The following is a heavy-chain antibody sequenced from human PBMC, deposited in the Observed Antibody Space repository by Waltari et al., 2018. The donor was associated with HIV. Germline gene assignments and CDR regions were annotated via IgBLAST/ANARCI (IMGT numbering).Heavy chain of an antibody. CDR3: ARHFPLCSTSNCYEFGY. CDR1: GGAFSGFY. D-gene: IGHD2-2*01. Sequence: QVQLQQWGAGLLRPSETLSLTCGVDGGAFSGFYWSWIRQSPGKGLEWLGEINHRGHTNDNPSLRNRVSISVDASRAHFSLKVTAMTAADTGIYYCARHFPLCSTSNCYEFGYWGPGTQVTVSS. CDR2: INHRGHT. V-gene: IGHV4-34*02. J-gene: IGHJ4*01.